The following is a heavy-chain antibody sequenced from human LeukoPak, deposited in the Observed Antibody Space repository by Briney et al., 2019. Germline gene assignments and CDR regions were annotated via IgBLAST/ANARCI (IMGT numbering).Heavy chain of an antibody. CDR2: FYHSGST. Sequence: SETLSLTCSVSGYSISSGFYWGWIRQPPGKGLEWIGTFYHSGSTSCNPSLKSRVTISVDTSKNLFSLKLTSVTAADTALYYCARGFRGDNFDYWGQGTLVTVSS. J-gene: IGHJ4*02. CDR3: ARGFRGDNFDY. CDR1: GYSISSGFY. V-gene: IGHV4-38-2*02. D-gene: IGHD7-27*01.